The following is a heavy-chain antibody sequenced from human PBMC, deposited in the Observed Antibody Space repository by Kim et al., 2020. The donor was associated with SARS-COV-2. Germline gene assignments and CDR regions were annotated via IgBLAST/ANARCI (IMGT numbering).Heavy chain of an antibody. CDR1: GGSISSYY. J-gene: IGHJ6*02. CDR2: IYYSGST. Sequence: SETLSLTCTVSGGSISSYYWSWIRQPPGMGLEWIGYIYYSGSTNYNPSLKSRVTISVDTSKNQFSLKLSSVTAADTAVYYCASVGATTVGYGMDVWGQGTTVTVSS. V-gene: IGHV4-59*13. CDR3: ASVGATTVGYGMDV. D-gene: IGHD1-26*01.